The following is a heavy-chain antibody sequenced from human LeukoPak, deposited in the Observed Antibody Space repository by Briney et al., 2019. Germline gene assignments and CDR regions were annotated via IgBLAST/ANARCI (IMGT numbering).Heavy chain of an antibody. CDR1: GYSFTSYW. D-gene: IGHD5-18*01. V-gene: IGHV5-10-1*01. J-gene: IGHJ4*02. CDR2: IDPSDSYT. CDR3: AVYERDAGYSYGSPFDY. Sequence: GESLKISCKGSGYSFTSYWISWVRQMPGKGLEWMGRIDPSDSYTNYSPSFQGHVTISADKSISTAYLQWSSLKASDTAMYYCAVYERDAGYSYGSPFDYWGQGTLVTVSS.